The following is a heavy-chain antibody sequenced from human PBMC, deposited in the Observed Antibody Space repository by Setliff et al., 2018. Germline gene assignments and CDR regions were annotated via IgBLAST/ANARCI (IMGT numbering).Heavy chain of an antibody. J-gene: IGHJ4*02. V-gene: IGHV4-38-2*01. CDR1: GYSISSGYS. D-gene: IGHD4-17*01. Sequence: SETLSLTCAVSGYSISSGYSWGWIRQPPGKGLEWIGSMDHSGSTYYNPSLKSRVTISVDTSKNHFSLKLNSVTAADTAVYYCARFYGDYVYYWGQGTLVTVPQ. CDR2: MDHSGST. CDR3: ARFYGDYVYY.